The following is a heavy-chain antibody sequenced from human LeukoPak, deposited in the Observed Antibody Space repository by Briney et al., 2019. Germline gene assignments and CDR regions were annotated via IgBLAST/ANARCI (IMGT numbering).Heavy chain of an antibody. V-gene: IGHV4-59*11. CDR1: GISIRSHY. CDR3: ARGGLTMVRGVIIDNWFDP. D-gene: IGHD3-10*01. CDR2: IYHSGST. Sequence: SETLSLTCSVSGISIRSHYRSWIRQPPGKGLEWIGYIYHSGSTSYNPSLESRVTISVDTSKNYFSLKLNSVTAADTAVYYCARGGLTMVRGVIIDNWFDPWGRGTLVTVSS. J-gene: IGHJ5*02.